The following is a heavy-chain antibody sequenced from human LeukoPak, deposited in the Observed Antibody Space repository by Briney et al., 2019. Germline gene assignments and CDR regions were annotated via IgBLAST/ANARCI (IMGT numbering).Heavy chain of an antibody. Sequence: SSETVSLTCTVSGGSISSYYWSWIRQPAGKGLEWIGRIYTSGSTNLNPSLKSRVTMSVDTSKNQFSLKLSSVTAADTAVYYCASDTYSSGWYGDAFDIWGQGTMVTVYS. CDR3: ASDTYSSGWYGDAFDI. CDR2: IYTSGST. D-gene: IGHD6-19*01. J-gene: IGHJ3*02. V-gene: IGHV4-4*07. CDR1: GGSISSYY.